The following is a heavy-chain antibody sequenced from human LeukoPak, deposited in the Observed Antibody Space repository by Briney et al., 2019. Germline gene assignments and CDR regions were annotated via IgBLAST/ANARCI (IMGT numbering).Heavy chain of an antibody. J-gene: IGHJ4*02. CDR2: IKDDGSEK. CDR1: GFTFSSYW. V-gene: IGHV3-7*04. CDR3: ARARIDY. Sequence: GGSLRLSCVGSGFTFSSYWMTWVRQAPGKGLEWVANIKDDGSEKYSVDSVKGQFTISRDNAKNLLYLQMSSLRAEDTAVYYCARARIDYWGQGTLVTVSS. D-gene: IGHD1-14*01.